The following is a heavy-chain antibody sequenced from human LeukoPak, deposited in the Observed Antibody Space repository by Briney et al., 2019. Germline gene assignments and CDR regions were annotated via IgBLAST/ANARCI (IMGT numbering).Heavy chain of an antibody. CDR3: AKGSGWEASYFYYYMDV. Sequence: GGSLRLSCAASGFTFSSYAMSWVRQAPGKGLEWVSAISGSGGSTYYVDSVKGRFTISRGNSKNTLYLQMNSLRAEDTAVYFCAKGSGWEASYFYYYMDVWGKGTTVTISS. V-gene: IGHV3-23*01. CDR1: GFTFSSYA. CDR2: ISGSGGST. J-gene: IGHJ6*03. D-gene: IGHD1-26*01.